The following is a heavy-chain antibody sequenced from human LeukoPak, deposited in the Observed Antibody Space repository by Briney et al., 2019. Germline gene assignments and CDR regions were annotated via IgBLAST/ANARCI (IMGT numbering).Heavy chain of an antibody. V-gene: IGHV1-58*01. D-gene: IGHD3-3*01. CDR1: GSTFTSSA. J-gene: IGHJ4*02. Sequence: SVKVSCKASGSTFTSSAVQWVRQARGQRLEWIGWIVVGSGNTDYAQKFQERVTITRDMSTSTAYMELSSLRSEDTAVYYCAADLITNYDFWSGSRFTLNYWGQGTLVTVSS. CDR2: IVVGSGNT. CDR3: AADLITNYDFWSGSRFTLNY.